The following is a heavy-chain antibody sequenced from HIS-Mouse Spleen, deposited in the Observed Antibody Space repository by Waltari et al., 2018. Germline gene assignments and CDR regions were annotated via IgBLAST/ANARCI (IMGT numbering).Heavy chain of an antibody. Sequence: QVQLVECGGGVVGPGRSLRLSCAASAFLVSSSGMHWVRQAPGKGLEWVAVISYDGSNKYYADSVKGRFSISRDNSKNTLYLQMNSLRAEDTAVYYCAKASSGWLDYWGQGTLVTVSS. CDR3: AKASSGWLDY. CDR1: AFLVSSSG. V-gene: IGHV3-30*18. J-gene: IGHJ4*02. D-gene: IGHD6-19*01. CDR2: ISYDGSNK.